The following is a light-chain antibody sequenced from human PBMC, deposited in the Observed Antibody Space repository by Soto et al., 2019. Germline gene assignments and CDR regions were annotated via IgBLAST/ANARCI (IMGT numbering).Light chain of an antibody. CDR2: NNN. V-gene: IGLV1-44*01. J-gene: IGLJ1*01. Sequence: QSALTQPPSASGAPGQRVTISCSGSSSNIGRNTVNWYQQVPGTAPKLLIYNNNQRPSGVPDRFSGSKSGTSASLAIIGLQFEAEADYYCAAWDHRLNGSVFGAGTKVTVL. CDR1: SSNIGRNT. CDR3: AAWDHRLNGSV.